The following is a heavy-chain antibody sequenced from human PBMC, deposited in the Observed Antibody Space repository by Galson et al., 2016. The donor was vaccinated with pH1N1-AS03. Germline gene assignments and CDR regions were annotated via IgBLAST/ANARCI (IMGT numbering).Heavy chain of an antibody. Sequence: ETLSLTCTVSGASVTTHYWNWIRQAPGKGLEWIGYISYTGGANYNPSLKSRVIISVDTSKNQFSLKLSSVTAADMAIFYCARGGGVATVPLDLDRWGQGTLVTVSS. CDR2: ISYTGGA. J-gene: IGHJ5*02. V-gene: IGHV4-59*02. CDR1: GASVTTHY. CDR3: ARGGGVATVPLDLDR. D-gene: IGHD3-16*01.